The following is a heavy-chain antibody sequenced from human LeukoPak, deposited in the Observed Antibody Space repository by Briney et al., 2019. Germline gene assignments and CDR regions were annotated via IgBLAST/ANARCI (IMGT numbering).Heavy chain of an antibody. V-gene: IGHV3-23*01. CDR1: GFSFSTYA. Sequence: GGSLRLSCADPGFSFSTYAMTWVRQAPGMGLESVLAISGSGGYTYYADSVKGRFTISRDNSKNTLYLQMNSLRAEDTAIYYCAKAEGKNPTGGRWLDWGQGTLVTVSS. CDR2: ISGSGGYT. CDR3: AKAEGKNPTGGRWLD. D-gene: IGHD6-19*01. J-gene: IGHJ4*02.